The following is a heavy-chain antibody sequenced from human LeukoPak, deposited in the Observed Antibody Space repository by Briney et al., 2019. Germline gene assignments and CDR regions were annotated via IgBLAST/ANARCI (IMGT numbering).Heavy chain of an antibody. CDR2: IYHSGGT. Sequence: SETLSLTCTVSGYSISSGYYWGWIRQPPGKGLEWVGSIYHSGGTYYNPSLKSRVTISVDTSKNQFSLKLSSVTAADTAVYYCARDLVAAAGRNAFDIWGQGTMVTVSS. J-gene: IGHJ3*02. CDR1: GYSISSGYY. D-gene: IGHD6-13*01. V-gene: IGHV4-38-2*02. CDR3: ARDLVAAAGRNAFDI.